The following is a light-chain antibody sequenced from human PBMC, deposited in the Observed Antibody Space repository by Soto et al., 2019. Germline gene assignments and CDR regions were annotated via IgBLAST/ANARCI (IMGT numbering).Light chain of an antibody. J-gene: IGKJ4*01. CDR2: DVS. Sequence: EVVLTQSPATLSLSPGARATLSCRASQSVYSYLAWYQQKPGQPPRLLISDVSNRATGIPARFSGSGYGTDFTLTISSLEPEDFAVYYCQHRNDWPFTFGGGTKVEIK. V-gene: IGKV3-11*01. CDR3: QHRNDWPFT. CDR1: QSVYSY.